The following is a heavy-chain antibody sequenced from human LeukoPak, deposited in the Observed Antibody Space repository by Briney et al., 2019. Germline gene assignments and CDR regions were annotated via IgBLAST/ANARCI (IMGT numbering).Heavy chain of an antibody. D-gene: IGHD5-18*01. CDR3: ARVFGYTYGHADY. CDR1: GSSINGYY. J-gene: IGHJ4*02. V-gene: IGHV4-59*01. CDR2: FYSSGSA. Sequence: PSETLSLTCTVSGSSINGYYWCWMRQPPGKGLEWIGNFYSSGSANYNPSLKSRVTISVETSKNQFSLKLSSVTAADTAVYYCARVFGYTYGHADYWGQGTLVTVSS.